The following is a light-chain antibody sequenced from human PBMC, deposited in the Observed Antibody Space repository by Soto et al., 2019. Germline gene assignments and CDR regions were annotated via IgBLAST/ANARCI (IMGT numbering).Light chain of an antibody. J-gene: IGKJ3*01. CDR1: QSVLYSSNNKNY. CDR3: QHSDRTPFT. Sequence: DIVMTQSPDSLAVSLGERATINCKSSQSVLYSSNNKNYLAWYQQKPGQPPRLLIYWASTRQSGVPDRFSGSGSGTDFTLTISSLQAEDVAVYYGQHSDRTPFTFGPGTKVDI. CDR2: WAS. V-gene: IGKV4-1*01.